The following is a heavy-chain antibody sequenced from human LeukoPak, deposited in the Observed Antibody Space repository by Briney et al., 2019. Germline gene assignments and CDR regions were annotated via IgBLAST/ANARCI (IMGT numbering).Heavy chain of an antibody. CDR2: IKSKTDGGTT. D-gene: IGHD2-2*01. CDR1: GFTFSNAW. CDR3: TTGAVVSRYYYYYYMDV. J-gene: IGHJ6*03. V-gene: IGHV3-15*01. Sequence: PGGSLRLSCAASGFTFSNAWMSWVRQAPGKGLEWVGRIKSKTDGGTTDYAAPVKGRFTISRDDSKNTLYLQMNSLKTEDTAVYYCTTGAVVSRYYYYYYMDVWGKGTTVTVSS.